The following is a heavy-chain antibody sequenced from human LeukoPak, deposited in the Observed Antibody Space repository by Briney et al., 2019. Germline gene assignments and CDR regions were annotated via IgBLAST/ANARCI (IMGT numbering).Heavy chain of an antibody. CDR2: IYHSGST. CDR3: ARPIDYGDAFDI. V-gene: IGHV4-38-2*01. D-gene: IGHD4-17*01. J-gene: IGHJ3*02. Sequence: SETLSLTCAVSGYSISSGYYWGWIRQPPGKGLEWIGSIYHSGSTYYNPSLKSRVTISVDTSKNQFSLKLSSVTAADTAVYYCARPIDYGDAFDIWGQGTIVTVSS. CDR1: GYSISSGYY.